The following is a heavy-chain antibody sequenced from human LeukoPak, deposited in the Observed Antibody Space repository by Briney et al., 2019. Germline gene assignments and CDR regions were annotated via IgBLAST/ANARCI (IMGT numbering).Heavy chain of an antibody. CDR1: GYSYTNYN. CDR3: ARVRGGYNDAYDI. D-gene: IGHD5-24*01. J-gene: IGHJ3*02. CDR2: IKPSGGNT. Sequence: ASVKVSCKSSGYSYTNYNLHWVRQAPGQRLGWMGIIKPSGGNTNYAQKFQGRVTMTRDTSTSTVYMELSSLKSEDTAVYYCARVRGGYNDAYDIWGQGTMVTVSS. V-gene: IGHV1-46*01.